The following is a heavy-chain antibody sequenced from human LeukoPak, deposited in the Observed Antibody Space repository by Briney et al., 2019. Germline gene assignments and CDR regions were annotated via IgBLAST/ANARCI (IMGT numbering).Heavy chain of an antibody. D-gene: IGHD5-24*01. CDR1: GGSISHYN. CDR2: IYYTGTT. Sequence: SETLSLTCTVPGGSISHYNWSWVWQPPGKGPGWVGYIYYTGTTNYNPPLKSRVTISVDPSKNQFSLKLNSVTAADTAVYYCAREDPPTEMPEGMDVWGQGTTVTVSS. J-gene: IGHJ6*02. CDR3: AREDPPTEMPEGMDV. V-gene: IGHV4-59*01.